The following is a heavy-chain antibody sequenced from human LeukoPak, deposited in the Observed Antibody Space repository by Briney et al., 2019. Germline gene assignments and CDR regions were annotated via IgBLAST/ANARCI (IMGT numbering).Heavy chain of an antibody. CDR3: ARVDGDTAMVFDY. J-gene: IGHJ4*02. V-gene: IGHV4-39*07. CDR2: IYHSGST. D-gene: IGHD5-18*01. Sequence: MASETLSLTCTVSGGSISSSSYYWGWLRQPPGKGLEWIGSIYHSGSTNYNPSLKSRVTISVDKSKNQFSLKLSSVTAADTAVYYCARVDGDTAMVFDYWGQGTLVTVSS. CDR1: GGSISSSSYY.